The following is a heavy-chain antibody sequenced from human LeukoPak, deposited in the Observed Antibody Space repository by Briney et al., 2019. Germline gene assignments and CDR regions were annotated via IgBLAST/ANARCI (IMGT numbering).Heavy chain of an antibody. Sequence: PSQTLSLTCTVSGGSISSGDYYWSWIRQPPGKGLEWIGYIYYSGSTYYNPSLKSRVTISVDTSKNQFSLKLSSVTAADTAMYYCASNSGSYRQIDYWGQGTLVTVSS. CDR1: GGSISSGDYY. J-gene: IGHJ4*02. CDR3: ASNSGSYRQIDY. CDR2: IYYSGST. D-gene: IGHD1-26*01. V-gene: IGHV4-30-4*08.